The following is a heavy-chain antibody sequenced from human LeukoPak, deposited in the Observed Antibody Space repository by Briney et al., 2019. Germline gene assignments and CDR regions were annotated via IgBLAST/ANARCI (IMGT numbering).Heavy chain of an antibody. CDR2: VSYDGNNK. V-gene: IGHV3-30*03. CDR1: EFIFSSYG. Sequence: GALRLSCAASEFIFSSYGIHWVRQAPGKGLEWVAVVSYDGNNKYYADSVNGRFTISRDNSKNTLYLQMNSQRAEDTAVYYCARGPNYFDYWGQGALVTVSS. CDR3: ARGPNYFDY. J-gene: IGHJ4*02.